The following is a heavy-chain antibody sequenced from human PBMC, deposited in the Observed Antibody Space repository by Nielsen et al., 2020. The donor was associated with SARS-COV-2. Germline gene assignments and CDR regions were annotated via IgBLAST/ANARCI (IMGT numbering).Heavy chain of an antibody. Sequence: GGSLRLSCAASGFTFDDYAMHWVRQAPGKGLEWVSGISWNSGSIGYADSVKGRFTISRDNAKNSLYLQMNSLRAEDTAVYYCARGNKELDYYYYYMDVWGKGTVVTVSS. CDR2: ISWNSGSI. V-gene: IGHV3-9*01. CDR1: GFTFDDYA. CDR3: ARGNKELDYYYYYMDV. J-gene: IGHJ6*03. D-gene: IGHD3-10*01.